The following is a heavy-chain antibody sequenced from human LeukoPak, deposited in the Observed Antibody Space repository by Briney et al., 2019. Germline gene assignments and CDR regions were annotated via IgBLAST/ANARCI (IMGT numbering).Heavy chain of an antibody. J-gene: IGHJ4*02. CDR1: GFTFSSYA. D-gene: IGHD5-12*01. Sequence: GGSLRLSCAASGFTFSSYAMHWVRQAPGKGLEWVAVISYDGSNKYYADSVKGRFTISRDNSKNALYLQMNSLRAEDTAVYYCARAPGGGYDYWGQGTLVTVFS. CDR2: ISYDGSNK. V-gene: IGHV3-30*04. CDR3: ARAPGGGYDY.